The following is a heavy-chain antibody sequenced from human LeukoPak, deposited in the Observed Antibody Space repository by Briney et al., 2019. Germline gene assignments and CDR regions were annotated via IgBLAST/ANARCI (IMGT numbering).Heavy chain of an antibody. D-gene: IGHD3-16*01. Sequence: GGSLRLSCAASGFTFSSYWMSWVRQAPGKGLEWVANIKRDGSEKYYVDSVKGRFTISRDNAKNSLHLQMNSLRAEDTAVYYCARETHGDWGGPIDYWGQGTLVTVSS. CDR1: GFTFSSYW. CDR2: IKRDGSEK. J-gene: IGHJ4*02. CDR3: ARETHGDWGGPIDY. V-gene: IGHV3-7*01.